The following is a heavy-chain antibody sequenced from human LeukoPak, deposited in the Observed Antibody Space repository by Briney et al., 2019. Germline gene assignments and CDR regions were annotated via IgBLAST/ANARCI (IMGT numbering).Heavy chain of an antibody. J-gene: IGHJ4*02. V-gene: IGHV3-7*03. CDR1: GFTFSTSW. Sequence: PGGSLRLSCAASGFTFSTSWMTWVRQAPGKGLEWVANIKQDGSDKYYMDSVKGRFTISRDNAKNSLYLQMNSLRAEDTAVYYCAKEFRAATVNDYWGQGTLVTVSS. D-gene: IGHD6-13*01. CDR3: AKEFRAATVNDY. CDR2: IKQDGSDK.